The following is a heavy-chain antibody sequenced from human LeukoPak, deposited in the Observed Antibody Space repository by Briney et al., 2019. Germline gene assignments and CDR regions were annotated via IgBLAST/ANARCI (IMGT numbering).Heavy chain of an antibody. V-gene: IGHV1-46*01. CDR3: ARDNSVGDVAWWFDP. Sequence: ASVKVSCKASGYSFTSHYMHWVRQAPGQGLEWLGLNNPSGSTTLYAQKFQGRITMTRDMSTTTDYMELSSLRSDDTAVYYCARDNSVGDVAWWFDPWGQGTLVTVSS. D-gene: IGHD1-26*01. CDR1: GYSFTSHY. CDR2: NNPSGSTT. J-gene: IGHJ5*02.